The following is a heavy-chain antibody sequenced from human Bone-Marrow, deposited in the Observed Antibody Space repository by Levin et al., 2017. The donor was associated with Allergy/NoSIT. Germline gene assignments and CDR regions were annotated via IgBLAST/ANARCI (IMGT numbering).Heavy chain of an antibody. CDR3: ARDAFYSSSWNHLNWFDP. Sequence: PGGSLRLSCAVYGGSFSGYYWSWIRQPPGKGLEWIGEINHSGSTNYNPSLKSRVTISVDTSKNQFSLKLSSVTAADTAVYYCARDAFYSSSWNHLNWFDPWGQGTLVTVSS. CDR2: INHSGST. J-gene: IGHJ5*02. CDR1: GGSFSGYY. V-gene: IGHV4-34*01. D-gene: IGHD6-13*01.